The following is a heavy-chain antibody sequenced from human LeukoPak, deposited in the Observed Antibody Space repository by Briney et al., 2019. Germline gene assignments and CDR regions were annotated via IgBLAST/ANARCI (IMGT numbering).Heavy chain of an antibody. J-gene: IGHJ4*02. D-gene: IGHD6-13*01. V-gene: IGHV4-39*01. CDR1: GGSISSSSYY. CDR2: IYYSGST. Sequence: SEILSPTCTVSGGSISSSSYYWGWIRQPPGKGLEWIGSIYYSGSTYYNPSLKSRVTISVDTSKNQFSLKLSSVTAADTAVYYCVGAAAGIKGYYFDYWGQGTLVTVSS. CDR3: VGAAAGIKGYYFDY.